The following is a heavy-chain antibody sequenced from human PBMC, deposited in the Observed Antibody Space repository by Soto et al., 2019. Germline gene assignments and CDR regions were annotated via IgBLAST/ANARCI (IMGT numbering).Heavy chain of an antibody. J-gene: IGHJ4*02. D-gene: IGHD6-6*01. CDR3: AKVFFSRISARLGIFDY. CDR1: GFSFSNFG. V-gene: IGHV3-30*18. Sequence: ESGGGVVQPGRSLRLSCAASGFSFSNFGMHWVRQAPGKGLEWVAVISSDESKEYYADSVKGRFTISRDNSKDTLYLQMHNLRPEDSAVYYCAKVFFSRISARLGIFDYWGQGNLVAVSS. CDR2: ISSDESKE.